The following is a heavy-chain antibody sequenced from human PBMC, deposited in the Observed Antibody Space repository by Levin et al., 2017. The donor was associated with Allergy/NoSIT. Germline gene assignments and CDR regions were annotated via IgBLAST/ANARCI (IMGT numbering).Heavy chain of an antibody. Sequence: GASVKVSCKASGYTFTSYYMHWVRQAPGQGLEWMGIINPSGGSTSYAQKFQGRVTMTRDTSTSTVYMELSSLRSEDTAVYYCARDSRSWDDVASGGYGMDGWGQGTTVTVSS. CDR3: ARDSRSWDDVASGGYGMDG. D-gene: IGHD1-1*01. CDR2: INPSGGST. V-gene: IGHV1-46*01. CDR1: GYTFTSYY. J-gene: IGHJ6*02.